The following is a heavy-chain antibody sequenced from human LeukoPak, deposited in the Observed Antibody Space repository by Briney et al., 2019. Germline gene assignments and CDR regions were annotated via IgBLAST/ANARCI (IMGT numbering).Heavy chain of an antibody. V-gene: IGHV1-58*01. CDR1: GFTFTSSA. D-gene: IGHD5-18*01. J-gene: IGHJ6*02. CDR2: IVVGSGNT. CDR3: AAGRIQLWPRNYYYGMDV. Sequence: SVNVSCKASGFTFTSSAVQWVRQARGQRLEWIGWIVVGSGNTNYAQKFQERVTITRDMSTSTAYMELSSLRSEDTAVYYCAAGRIQLWPRNYYYGMDVWGQGTTVTVSS.